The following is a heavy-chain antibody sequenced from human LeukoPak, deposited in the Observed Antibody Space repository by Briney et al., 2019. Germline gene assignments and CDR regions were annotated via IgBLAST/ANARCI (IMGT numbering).Heavy chain of an antibody. D-gene: IGHD4-17*01. CDR3: ARPALYLHGDFPRV. CDR1: GFIFSNTE. J-gene: IGHJ6*04. V-gene: IGHV3-48*03. CDR2: ISSSGGVT. Sequence: SGGSLRLSCTVSGFIFSNTEMNWVRQAPGKGLEWVSFISSSGGVTNYADSVKGRFTISRDNAKKSLYLQMNSPTAEDTAVYYCARPALYLHGDFPRVWGRGTTVIVSS.